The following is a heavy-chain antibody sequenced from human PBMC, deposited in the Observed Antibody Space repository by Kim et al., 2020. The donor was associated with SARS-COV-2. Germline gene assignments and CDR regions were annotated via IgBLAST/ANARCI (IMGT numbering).Heavy chain of an antibody. V-gene: IGHV3-48*03. CDR1: GFTFSNYE. CDR2: MGRSGDL. J-gene: IGHJ4*02. D-gene: IGHD6-19*01. CDR3: WSRAGDDFDF. Sequence: GGSLRLSCAASGFTFSNYEMNWVRQAPGKGLEWISYMGRSGDLYHSDSVKGRFTISRDNAKNSLYLHMDSHRVDATAVYYCWSRAGDDFDFWGQG.